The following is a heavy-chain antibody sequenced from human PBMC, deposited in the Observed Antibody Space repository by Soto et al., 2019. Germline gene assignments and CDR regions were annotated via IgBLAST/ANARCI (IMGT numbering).Heavy chain of an antibody. V-gene: IGHV4-39*01. CDR2: ISYSGST. CDR3: ARHSSGWYTWFDP. CDR1: GDSISRSSYY. J-gene: IGHJ5*01. Sequence: QLQLQESGPGLVKPSETLSLTCTVSGDSISRSSYYWGWIRQPPGMRLEWIGSISYSGSTYYNPSLSSRGTISLDTSKPQLSLNLGSVTAADTAVYYCARHSSGWYTWFDPWGQGTLVTVSS. D-gene: IGHD6-19*01.